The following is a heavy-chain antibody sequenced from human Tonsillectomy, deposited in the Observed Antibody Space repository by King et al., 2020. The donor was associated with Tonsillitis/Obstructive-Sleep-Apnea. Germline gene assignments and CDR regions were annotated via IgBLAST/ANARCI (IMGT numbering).Heavy chain of an antibody. CDR1: GYTFTNYG. D-gene: IGHD3-22*01. CDR2: ISAHNGHT. J-gene: IGHJ4*02. Sequence: VQLVESGAEVKKPGASVKVSCTASGYTFTNYGISWVRQAPGQGLEWMAWISAHNGHTNYAQKFQGRVTMTTDASTSTAYMELRSLRSDDTAVYYCARDSMSHYYDSSAYYTFNYWGQGTLVTVSS. CDR3: ARDSMSHYYDSSAYYTFNY. V-gene: IGHV1-18*01.